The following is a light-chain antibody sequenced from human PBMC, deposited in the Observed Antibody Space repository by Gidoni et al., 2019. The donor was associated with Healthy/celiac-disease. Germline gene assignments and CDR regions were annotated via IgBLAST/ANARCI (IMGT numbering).Light chain of an antibody. V-gene: IGKV1-39*01. Sequence: DIQMTQSPSSLSASVGDRVTITCRASQSISSYLNWYQQKPGKAPKLLIYAAASVQSVVPSRFSGSGSGTDFTLTIISLQPEDFATYYCQQSYSTPRTFGQGTKVEIK. J-gene: IGKJ1*01. CDR3: QQSYSTPRT. CDR1: QSISSY. CDR2: AAA.